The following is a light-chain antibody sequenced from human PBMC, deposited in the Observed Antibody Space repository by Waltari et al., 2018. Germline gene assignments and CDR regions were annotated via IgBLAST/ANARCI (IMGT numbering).Light chain of an antibody. Sequence: DIQMTQSPSSLSASVGDRVTITCQASQDISNHLNWYQQKPGKAPELLIYDASNLEAGVPPMFSGSGSGTDFTLAISSLQPEDFATYYCQQYDNLPLTFGGGTKVEIK. V-gene: IGKV1-33*01. CDR1: QDISNH. J-gene: IGKJ4*01. CDR2: DAS. CDR3: QQYDNLPLT.